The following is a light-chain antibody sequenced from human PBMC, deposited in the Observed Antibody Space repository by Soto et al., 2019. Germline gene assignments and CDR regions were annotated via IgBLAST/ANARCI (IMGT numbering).Light chain of an antibody. CDR3: AAWDDSLNGVV. Sequence: QSVLTQPPSASGTPGQRVTISCSGSSSNIGGNIVNWYQQLPGTVPKLLIFGNDQRPSWVPDRFSGSKSGTSASLAISGLQSEDEANYYCAAWDDSLNGVVFGGGTKVTVL. J-gene: IGLJ2*01. CDR2: GND. V-gene: IGLV1-44*01. CDR1: SSNIGGNI.